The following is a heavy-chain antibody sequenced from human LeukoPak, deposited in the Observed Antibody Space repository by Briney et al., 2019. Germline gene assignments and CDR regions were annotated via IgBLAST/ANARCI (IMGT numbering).Heavy chain of an antibody. CDR3: ARGGHYDYIWGRYRQKDGFDY. V-gene: IGHV3-30*03. D-gene: IGHD3-16*02. CDR2: ISYDGSNK. CDR1: GFTFSSYG. Sequence: GRSLRLSCAASGFTFSSYGMHWVRQAPGKGLEWVAVISYDGSNKYYADSVKGRFTISRDNSKNTLYLQMNSLRVEDTAVYYCARGGHYDYIWGRYRQKDGFDYWGQGTLVTVSS. J-gene: IGHJ4*02.